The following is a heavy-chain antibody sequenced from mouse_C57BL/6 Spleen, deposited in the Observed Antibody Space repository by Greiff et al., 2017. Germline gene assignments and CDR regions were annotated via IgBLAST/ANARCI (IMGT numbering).Heavy chain of an antibody. D-gene: IGHD3-3*01. J-gene: IGHJ2*01. CDR3: TRRDVGDY. Sequence: QVQVVESGAELVRPGASVTLSCKASGYTFTDYEMHWVKQTPVHGLEWIGAIDPETGGTAYNQKFKGKAILTADKSSSTAYMELRSLTSEDSAVYYCTRRDVGDYWGQGTTLTVSS. CDR2: IDPETGGT. CDR1: GYTFTDYE. V-gene: IGHV1-15*01.